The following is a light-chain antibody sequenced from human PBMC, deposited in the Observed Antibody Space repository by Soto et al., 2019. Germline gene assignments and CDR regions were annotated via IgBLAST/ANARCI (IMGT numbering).Light chain of an antibody. CDR2: GAL. Sequence: IVLTQSPDILSLSPGERATLSCRASQSVSNNYLIWYQQKPGQAPRLLIFGALHRATGIPDRSSGSASGTDFTLTISRVEPEDVAVYYCQQYGDSPLYTFGPGTKVDLK. V-gene: IGKV3-20*01. CDR1: QSVSNNY. J-gene: IGKJ3*01. CDR3: QQYGDSPLYT.